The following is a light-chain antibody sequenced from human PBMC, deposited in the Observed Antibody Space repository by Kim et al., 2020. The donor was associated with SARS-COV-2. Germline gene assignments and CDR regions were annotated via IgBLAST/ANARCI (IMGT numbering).Light chain of an antibody. Sequence: SLSPGERATLSCRASQSVSCYLAGYQQKPGQAPGLLIYDAATRATGTPARFSGSGSGTDCTLTISSLEPEDFAVYYCQQRSFTWTFGQGTKVDIK. V-gene: IGKV3-11*01. CDR3: QQRSFTWT. J-gene: IGKJ1*01. CDR1: QSVSCY. CDR2: DAA.